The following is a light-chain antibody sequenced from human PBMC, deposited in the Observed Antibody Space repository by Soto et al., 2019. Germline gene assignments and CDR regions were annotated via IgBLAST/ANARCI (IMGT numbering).Light chain of an antibody. CDR1: QSISIW. J-gene: IGKJ1*01. Sequence: DIQMTQSPSTLSASVGDRVTITCRASQSISIWLAWYQQKPGKAPKLLIYKASSLESGVPSRLSGRGSGIEFTRTISSLQPDDFAPYYCQKYNSYRRTFGQGTKVDIK. CDR3: QKYNSYRRT. V-gene: IGKV1-5*03. CDR2: KAS.